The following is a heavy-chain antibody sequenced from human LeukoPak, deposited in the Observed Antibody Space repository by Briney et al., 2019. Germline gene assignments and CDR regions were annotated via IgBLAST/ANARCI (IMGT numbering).Heavy chain of an antibody. J-gene: IGHJ3*02. V-gene: IGHV3-13*04. CDR2: IDTAGGT. CDR1: GFTFISYD. D-gene: IGHD3-10*01. CDR3: ARRRYGLGSYSDAFDI. Sequence: GGSLRLSCAASGFTFISYDMHWVRQPTGKGLEWVSGIDTAGGTYYAGSVKGRSTISRENAKNSLSLQMNSLRAGDTAVYYCARRRYGLGSYSDAFDIWGQGTMVTVSS.